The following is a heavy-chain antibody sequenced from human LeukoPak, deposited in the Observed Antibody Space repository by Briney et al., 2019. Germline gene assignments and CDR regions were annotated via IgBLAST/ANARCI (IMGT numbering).Heavy chain of an antibody. CDR2: IYYSGST. J-gene: IGHJ5*02. CDR1: GGSISSYY. Sequence: SETLSLTCTVSGGSISSYYWSWIRQPPGKGLEWIGSIYYSGSTYYNPSLKSRVTISVDTSKNQFSLKLSSVTAADTAVYYCARARSHHQENNWFDPWGQGTLVTVSS. D-gene: IGHD6-13*01. CDR3: ARARSHHQENNWFDP. V-gene: IGHV4-39*07.